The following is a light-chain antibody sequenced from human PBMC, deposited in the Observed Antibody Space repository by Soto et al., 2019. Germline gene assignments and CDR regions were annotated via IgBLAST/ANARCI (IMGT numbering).Light chain of an antibody. Sequence: ERKMTHSPPTLSASVCERATLSCRASQRISNYLAWYQQKPGEAPSLLISDASSWETGIPARFSGSGSGTEFTLTIGSLQSEDFAAYYCQQYDTCSGTFGQGTKVDIK. CDR1: QRISNY. V-gene: IGKV3-15*01. CDR2: DAS. J-gene: IGKJ1*01. CDR3: QQYDTCSGT.